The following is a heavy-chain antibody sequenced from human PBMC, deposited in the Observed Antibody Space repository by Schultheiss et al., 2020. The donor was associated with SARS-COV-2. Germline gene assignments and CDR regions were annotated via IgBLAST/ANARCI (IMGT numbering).Heavy chain of an antibody. CDR3: ARREGPLGMDV. CDR1: GGSISSSNW. CDR2: IYHSGST. D-gene: IGHD5-24*01. Sequence: SETLSLTCAVSGGSISSSNWWSWVRQPPGKGLEWIGEIYHSGSTNYNPSLKSRVTISVDTSKNQFSLKLSSVTAADTAVYYCARREGPLGMDVWGQGTTVTVSS. V-gene: IGHV4-4*02. J-gene: IGHJ6*02.